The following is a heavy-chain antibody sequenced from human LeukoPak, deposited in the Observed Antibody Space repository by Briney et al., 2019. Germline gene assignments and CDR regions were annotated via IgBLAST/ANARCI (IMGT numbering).Heavy chain of an antibody. V-gene: IGHV3-23*01. CDR1: GFTFSSYA. CDR2: ISGSGGST. J-gene: IGHJ4*02. Sequence: GGSLRLSCAASGFTFSSYAMSWVRQAPGKGLEWVSAISGSGGSTYYADSVKGRFTISRDNSKNTLYLQMNSLRAEDTAVYYCARDLESYSGSRDPRFDHWGQGTLVTVSS. CDR3: ARDLESYSGSRDPRFDH. D-gene: IGHD3-10*01.